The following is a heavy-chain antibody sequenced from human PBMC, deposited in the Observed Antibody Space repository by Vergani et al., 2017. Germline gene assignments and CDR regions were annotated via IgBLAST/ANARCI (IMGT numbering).Heavy chain of an antibody. Sequence: VQLVESGGGVVQPGRSLRLSCAASGFTLSSYAMTWVRLAPGKGLQWVSAISGSGGNTFYTDSVKGRFTISRDNSKDTLYLQMNSLRVEDTAIYYCAKARDPNCKGGNCYSYYYGLDLWGQGTTVTVSS. CDR2: ISGSGGNT. CDR1: GFTLSSYA. D-gene: IGHD2-21*01. V-gene: IGHV3-23*04. CDR3: AKARDPNCKGGNCYSYYYGLDL. J-gene: IGHJ6*02.